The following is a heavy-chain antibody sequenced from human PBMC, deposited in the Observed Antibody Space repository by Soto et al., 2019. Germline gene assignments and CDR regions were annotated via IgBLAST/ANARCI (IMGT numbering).Heavy chain of an antibody. V-gene: IGHV3-33*01. CDR1: GFTFSSYG. CDR3: ASRSPALDY. D-gene: IGHD2-2*01. Sequence: GGSLRLSCAASGFTFSSYGMHWVRQAPGKGLEWVAVIWYDGSNKYYADFVKGRFTISRDNSKNTLYLQMNSLRAEDTAVYYCASRSPALDYWGQGTLVTVSS. CDR2: IWYDGSNK. J-gene: IGHJ4*02.